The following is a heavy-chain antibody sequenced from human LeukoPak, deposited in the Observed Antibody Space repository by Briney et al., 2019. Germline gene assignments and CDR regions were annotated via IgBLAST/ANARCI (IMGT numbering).Heavy chain of an antibody. D-gene: IGHD2/OR15-2a*01. CDR1: GGSISSYY. V-gene: IGHV4-59*12. CDR2: IYYSGTT. Sequence: SETLSLTCTVSGGSISSYYWSWIRQPPGKGLEWIGYIYYSGTTYYNPSLKSRVTISVDTSKNHFSLKLSSVTAADTAVYYCARELLQGETDYWGQGTLVTVSS. CDR3: ARELLQGETDY. J-gene: IGHJ4*02.